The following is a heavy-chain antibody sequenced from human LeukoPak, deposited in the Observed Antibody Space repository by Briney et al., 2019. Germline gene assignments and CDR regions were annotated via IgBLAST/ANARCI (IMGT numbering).Heavy chain of an antibody. CDR1: GYTLTELS. J-gene: IGHJ4*02. Sequence: ASVKVPCKVSGYTLTELSMHWVRQAPGKGLEWMGGFDPEDGETIYAQKFQGRVTMTEDTSTDTAYMELSSLRSEDTAVYYCATGLFFQVDTAMATAPYFDYWGQGTLVTVSS. D-gene: IGHD5-18*01. V-gene: IGHV1-24*01. CDR2: FDPEDGET. CDR3: ATGLFFQVDTAMATAPYFDY.